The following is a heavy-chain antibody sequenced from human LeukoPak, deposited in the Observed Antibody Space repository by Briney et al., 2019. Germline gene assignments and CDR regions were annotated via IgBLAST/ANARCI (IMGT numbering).Heavy chain of an antibody. CDR3: ARHDCSSTSCYTANNWFDP. CDR2: INHSGST. D-gene: IGHD2-2*02. Sequence: SETLSLTCAVYGGSFSGYYWSWIRQPPGKGLEWIGEINHSGSTNYNPSLKSRVTISVDTSKNQFSLKLSSVTAADTAVYYCARHDCSSTSCYTANNWFDPWGQGTLVTVSS. J-gene: IGHJ5*02. V-gene: IGHV4-34*01. CDR1: GGSFSGYY.